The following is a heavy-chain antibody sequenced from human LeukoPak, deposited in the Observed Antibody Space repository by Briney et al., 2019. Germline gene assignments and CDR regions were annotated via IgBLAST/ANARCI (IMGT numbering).Heavy chain of an antibody. CDR1: GGSISSSSYY. D-gene: IGHD3-16*01. J-gene: IGHJ3*02. CDR3: ARGGRHAFDI. V-gene: IGHV4-61*05. CDR2: IYYSGST. Sequence: PSETLSLTCTVSGGSISSSSYYWGWIRQPPGKGLEWIGYIYYSGSTNYNPSLKSRVTISVDTSKNQFSLKLSSVTAADTAVYYCARGGRHAFDIWGQGTMVTVSS.